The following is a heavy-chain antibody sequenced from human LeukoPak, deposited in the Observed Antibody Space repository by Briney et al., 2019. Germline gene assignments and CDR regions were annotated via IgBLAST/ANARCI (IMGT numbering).Heavy chain of an antibody. J-gene: IGHJ2*01. D-gene: IGHD6-13*01. CDR1: GVSISDYY. V-gene: IGHV4-59*01. CDR3: ARGTHSSSWSWYFDR. Sequence: SETLSLTYTVSGVSISDYYWSWIRQSPGKGLEWIGYIYHTGSTYYNPSLKSRVTISVDTSRYQFSLNLKSVTAADTAVYYCARGTHSSSWSWYFDRWGRGTLVTVSS. CDR2: IYHTGST.